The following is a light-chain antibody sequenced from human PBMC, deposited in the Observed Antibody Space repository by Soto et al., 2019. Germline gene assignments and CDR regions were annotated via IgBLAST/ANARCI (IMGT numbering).Light chain of an antibody. CDR2: DVS. J-gene: IGLJ3*02. V-gene: IGLV2-11*01. CDR3: CSYAGGYPRV. CDR1: SSDVGGYNY. Sequence: QSVLTQPRSVSGSPGQSVTISCTGTSSDVGGYNYVSWYQQHPGKAPKLMIYDVSKRPSGVPDRFSGSKSGNTASLTISGLQAEDEADYYCCSYAGGYPRVFGGGTKLTVL.